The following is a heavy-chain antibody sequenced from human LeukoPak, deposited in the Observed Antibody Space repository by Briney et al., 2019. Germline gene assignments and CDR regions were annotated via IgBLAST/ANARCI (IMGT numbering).Heavy chain of an antibody. D-gene: IGHD6-19*01. CDR1: GFPFNSYA. CDR2: FDPEDGET. J-gene: IGHJ5*02. Sequence: PGGSLRLSCAASGFPFNSYAMSWVRQAPGKGLEWMGGFDPEDGETIYAQKFQGRVTMTEDTSTDTAYMELSSLRSEDTAVYYCATVWGSGWDGWFDPWGQGTLVTVSS. V-gene: IGHV1-24*01. CDR3: ATVWGSGWDGWFDP.